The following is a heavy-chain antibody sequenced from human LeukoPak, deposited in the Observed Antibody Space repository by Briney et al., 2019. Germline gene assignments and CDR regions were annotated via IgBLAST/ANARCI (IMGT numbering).Heavy chain of an antibody. D-gene: IGHD1-1*01. V-gene: IGHV3-74*01. CDR3: ARRGTGHGMDV. Sequence: GGSLRLSCAASGFTFNNYWIHWVRQVPGKGLVWASRINNDGSSASYVDSAKGRFTISRDNAKNTLFLQMNSLRAEDTAVYYCARRGTGHGMDVWGQGTTVIVSS. J-gene: IGHJ6*02. CDR2: INNDGSSA. CDR1: GFTFNNYW.